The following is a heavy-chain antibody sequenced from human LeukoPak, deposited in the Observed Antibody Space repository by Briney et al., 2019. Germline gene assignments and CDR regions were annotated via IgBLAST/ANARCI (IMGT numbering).Heavy chain of an antibody. Sequence: SETLSLTCAVYGGSFSGYYRSWIRQPPGKGLEWIGEINHSGSTNYNPSLKSRVTISVDTSKNQFSLKLSSVTAADTAAYYCARSAYYYDSSGPYRYFDYWGQGTLVTVAS. V-gene: IGHV4-34*01. CDR2: INHSGST. D-gene: IGHD3-22*01. CDR3: ARSAYYYDSSGPYRYFDY. CDR1: GGSFSGYY. J-gene: IGHJ4*02.